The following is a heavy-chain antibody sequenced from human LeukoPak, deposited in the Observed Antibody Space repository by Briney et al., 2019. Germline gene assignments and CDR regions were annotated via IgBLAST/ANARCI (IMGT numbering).Heavy chain of an antibody. CDR2: ISYDGSNK. Sequence: PGGSLRPSCAASGFTSSSYGMHWVRQAPGKGLEWVAVISYDGSNKYYADSVKGRFTISRDNSKNTLYLQMNSLRSEDTAVYYCAKDDGSSGWYDGIVDYWGQGTLVTVSS. V-gene: IGHV3-30*18. CDR1: GFTSSSYG. J-gene: IGHJ4*02. D-gene: IGHD6-19*01. CDR3: AKDDGSSGWYDGIVDY.